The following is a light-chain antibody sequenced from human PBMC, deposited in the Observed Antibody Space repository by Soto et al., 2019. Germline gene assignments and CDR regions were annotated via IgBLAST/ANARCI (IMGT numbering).Light chain of an antibody. CDR2: DAS. V-gene: IGKV1-33*01. CDR1: HDIRKY. CDR3: QQYENFPVT. Sequence: DIQMTQSPSSLSASVVDRVTITCQASHDIRKYLNWYQQKPGKAPKLLIYDASNLETGVPSRFTGSGSGTDFTFTISSLQPEDIATYYCQQYENFPVTFGQGTRLESK. J-gene: IGKJ5*01.